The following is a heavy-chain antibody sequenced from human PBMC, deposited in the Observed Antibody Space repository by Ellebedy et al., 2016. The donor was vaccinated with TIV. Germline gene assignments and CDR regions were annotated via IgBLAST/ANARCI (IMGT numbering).Heavy chain of an antibody. D-gene: IGHD3-22*01. V-gene: IGHV4-59*01. CDR2: IYYSGST. CDR1: GGSISSYY. Sequence: SETLSLTXTVSGGSISSYYWSWIRQPPGKGLEWIGYIYYSGSTNYNPSLKSRVTISVDTSKNQFSLKLSSVTAADTAVYYCARSANYYESSGYWPPPFDPWGQGTLVTVSS. J-gene: IGHJ5*02. CDR3: ARSANYYESSGYWPPPFDP.